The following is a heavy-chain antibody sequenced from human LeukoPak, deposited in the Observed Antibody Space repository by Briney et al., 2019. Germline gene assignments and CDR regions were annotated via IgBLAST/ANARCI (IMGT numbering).Heavy chain of an antibody. CDR1: GFTFSNYA. J-gene: IGHJ4*02. Sequence: GGSLRLSCAASGFTFSNYAMSWVRQAPGKGLEWVSGISGSDGTIYYADSVKGRFTISRDNAKNSLYLQMNSLRAEDTAVYYCARDQGPGDYWGQGTLVTVSS. CDR3: ARDQGPGDY. CDR2: ISGSDGTI. V-gene: IGHV3-11*04.